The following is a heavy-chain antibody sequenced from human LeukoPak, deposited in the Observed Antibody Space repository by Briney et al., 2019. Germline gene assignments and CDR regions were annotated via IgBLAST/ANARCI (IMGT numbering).Heavy chain of an antibody. D-gene: IGHD3-9*01. Sequence: LPGGSLRLSCAASGFTFSSYDMHWVRQAPGKGLEWVAFIRFDASNKYYADSVKGRFTISRDNSENTLYLQMNSLGLEDTAVYYCARAGAKYYDILTGYYFDSGKINFDYWGQGTLVTVSS. V-gene: IGHV3-30*02. J-gene: IGHJ4*02. CDR3: ARAGAKYYDILTGYYFDSGKINFDY. CDR1: GFTFSSYD. CDR2: IRFDASNK.